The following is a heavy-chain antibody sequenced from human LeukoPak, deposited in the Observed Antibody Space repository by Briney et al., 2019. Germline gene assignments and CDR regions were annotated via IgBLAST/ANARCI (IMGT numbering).Heavy chain of an antibody. V-gene: IGHV4-61*01. CDR2: VYYSGST. J-gene: IGHJ5*02. CDR3: ARGRNWFDP. CDR1: GGSVSSGSYY. Sequence: PSETLSLTCTVSGGSVSSGSYYWSWIWQPPGKGLEWIGYVYYSGSTNYNPSLKSRVTISVDTSKNQFSLKLSSVTAADTAVYYCARGRNWFDPWGQGTLVTVSS.